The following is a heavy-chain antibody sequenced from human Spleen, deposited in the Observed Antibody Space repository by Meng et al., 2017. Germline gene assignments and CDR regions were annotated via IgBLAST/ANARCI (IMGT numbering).Heavy chain of an antibody. CDR1: GGTFSSYT. J-gene: IGHJ4*02. D-gene: IGHD6-19*01. Sequence: VRLGQSGAEVKKPGSSVKVAFQASGGTFSSYTISWVRQAHGQGLEWMGRFVPILGATIYAPNFQGRVTITADISTTTAYMELSSLRSDDTAVYYCAREAVAFYFDYWGQGTLVTVSS. CDR3: AREAVAFYFDY. V-gene: IGHV1-69*08. CDR2: FVPILGAT.